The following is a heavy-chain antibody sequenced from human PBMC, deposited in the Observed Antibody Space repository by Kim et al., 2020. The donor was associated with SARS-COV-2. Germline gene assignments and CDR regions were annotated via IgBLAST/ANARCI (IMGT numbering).Heavy chain of an antibody. CDR1: GYTFTSYD. Sequence: ASVKVSCKASGYTFTSYDINWVRQATGQGLEWMGWMNPNSGNTGYAQKFQGRVTMTRNTSISTAYMELSSLRSEDTAVYYCARGGVLLWFGELYYFDYWGQGTLVTVSS. CDR2: MNPNSGNT. D-gene: IGHD3-10*01. V-gene: IGHV1-8*01. CDR3: ARGGVLLWFGELYYFDY. J-gene: IGHJ4*02.